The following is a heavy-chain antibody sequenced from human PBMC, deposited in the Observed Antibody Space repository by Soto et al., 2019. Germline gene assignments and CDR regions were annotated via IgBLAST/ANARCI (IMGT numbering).Heavy chain of an antibody. V-gene: IGHV4-59*01. CDR3: ARRRYYYDSSGYYYYYFDY. J-gene: IGHJ4*02. CDR1: GGSISSYY. CDR2: IYYSGST. D-gene: IGHD3-22*01. Sequence: SETLSLTCTVSGGSISSYYWSWIRQPPGKGLEWIGYIYYSGSTNYNPSLKSRVTISVDTSKNQFSLKLSSVTAADTAVYYCARRRYYYDSSGYYYYYFDYWGQGTLVTVSS.